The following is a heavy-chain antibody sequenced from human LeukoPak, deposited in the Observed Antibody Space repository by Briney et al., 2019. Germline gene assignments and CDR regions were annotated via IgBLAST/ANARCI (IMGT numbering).Heavy chain of an antibody. CDR2: ISSDGTII. CDR3: ASSGVDRNYPLWFDP. J-gene: IGHJ5*02. CDR1: GFSVRSYW. Sequence: GGSLRLSCAVSGFSVRSYWMSWVRQAPGKGLVWVSRISSDGTIISYADSVKGRFTLSRDTAKNTLYLQMNSVRVDDTAVYYCASSGVDRNYPLWFDPWGQGTLVTVSS. D-gene: IGHD3-3*01. V-gene: IGHV3-74*01.